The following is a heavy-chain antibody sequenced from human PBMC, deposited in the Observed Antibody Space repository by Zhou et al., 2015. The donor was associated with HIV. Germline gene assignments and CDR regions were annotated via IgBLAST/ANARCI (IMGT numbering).Heavy chain of an antibody. CDR2: INAGNGNT. J-gene: IGHJ3*02. CDR1: GYTFTSYA. CDR3: ARFCSGGSCYSRNAFDI. V-gene: IGHV1-3*01. D-gene: IGHD2-15*01. Sequence: QVQLVQSGAEVKKPGASVKVSCKASGYTFTSYAMHWVRQAPGQRLEWMGWINAGNGNTKYSQKFQGRVTITRDTSASTAYMELSSLRSEDTAVYYCARFCSGGSCYSRNAFDIWGQGTMVTVSS.